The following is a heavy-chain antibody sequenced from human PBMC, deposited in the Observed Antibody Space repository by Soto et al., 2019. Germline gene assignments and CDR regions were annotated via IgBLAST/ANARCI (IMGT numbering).Heavy chain of an antibody. CDR3: AKDTYSLSWYL. Sequence: EVQLLESGGDLVQPGGSLRLSCAASGFTFTNYLMTWVRQAPGKGLEWVSSIDKSGGDTYYADSVKGRFTISRDNSKNTLYLQMNGLRAEDTALYYCAKDTYSLSWYLWGQGTLVTVSS. CDR1: GFTFTNYL. V-gene: IGHV3-23*05. J-gene: IGHJ4*02. D-gene: IGHD5-12*01. CDR2: IDKSGGDT.